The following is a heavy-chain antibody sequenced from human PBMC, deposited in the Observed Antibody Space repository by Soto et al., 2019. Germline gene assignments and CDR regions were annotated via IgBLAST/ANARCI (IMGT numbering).Heavy chain of an antibody. V-gene: IGHV1-2*04. D-gene: IGHD3-22*01. CDR1: GYTFTGYY. Sequence: ASVKVSCKASGYTFTGYYMHWVRQAPGQGLEWMGWINPNSGGTNYAQKFQGWVTMTRDTSISTAYMELSRLRSDDTAVYYCARGPIVVSRMNVWGQGTTVTLSS. J-gene: IGHJ6*02. CDR3: ARGPIVVSRMNV. CDR2: INPNSGGT.